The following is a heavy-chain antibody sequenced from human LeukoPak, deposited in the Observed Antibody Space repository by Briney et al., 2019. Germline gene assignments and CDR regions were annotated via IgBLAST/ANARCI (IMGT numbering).Heavy chain of an antibody. CDR3: ARHGTISSESYFDY. V-gene: IGHV4-59*08. CDR1: GGSISTYY. J-gene: IGHJ4*02. Sequence: PSETLSLTCTVSGGSISTYYWSWIRQTPGKGLEWIAYISLSGSGSTKYNPSLKSRVTILVDASKNQFSLWLRSVTAADTAVYYCARHGTISSESYFDYWGQGALVTVSS. D-gene: IGHD1-14*01. CDR2: ISLSGSGST.